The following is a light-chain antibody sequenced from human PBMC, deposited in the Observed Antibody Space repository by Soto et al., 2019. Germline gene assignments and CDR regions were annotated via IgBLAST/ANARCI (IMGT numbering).Light chain of an antibody. V-gene: IGKV3-15*01. Sequence: EIAMTQSPATLSVSPGERATLPCRASQSLSSNLAWYQHKPGQAPRLLNYSASTRTTGIPARFSGGGSGTEFTLTISRLQSEEFAIDYCRQDDNGPWTFGQATNVEIK. CDR1: QSLSSN. CDR3: RQDDNGPWT. J-gene: IGKJ1*01. CDR2: SAS.